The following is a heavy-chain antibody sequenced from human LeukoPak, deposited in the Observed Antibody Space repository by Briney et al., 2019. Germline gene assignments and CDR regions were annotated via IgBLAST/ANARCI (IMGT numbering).Heavy chain of an antibody. CDR2: MFYSEST. Sequence: ETLSLTCSVSGASVSDGNYYWSWIRQPPGKGLEWIGYMFYSESTKYNPSLKSRVTISVDMSKSQFSLRLTSVTAADTAVYYCARKNDFDIWGQGTLVTVSS. V-gene: IGHV4-61*01. D-gene: IGHD2/OR15-2a*01. CDR1: GASVSDGNYY. J-gene: IGHJ3*02. CDR3: ARKNDFDI.